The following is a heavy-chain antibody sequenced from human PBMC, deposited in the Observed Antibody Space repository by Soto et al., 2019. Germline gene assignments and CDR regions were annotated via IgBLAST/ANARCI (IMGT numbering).Heavy chain of an antibody. V-gene: IGHV3-13*01. D-gene: IGHD2-21*01. J-gene: IGHJ4*02. Sequence: GGSLRLSCAASGFTFSNYDMHWVRQATGKGLEWVSTISTAGNTYSPGSVKGRFTISRENAKNSLYLQMNSLRVDDTAVYYCARGRDSGLYYFDYWGRGTLVTVS. CDR2: ISTAGNT. CDR1: GFTFSNYD. CDR3: ARGRDSGLYYFDY.